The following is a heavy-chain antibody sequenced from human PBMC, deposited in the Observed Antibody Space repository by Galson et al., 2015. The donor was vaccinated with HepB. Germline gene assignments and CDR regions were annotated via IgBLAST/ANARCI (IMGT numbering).Heavy chain of an antibody. CDR1: GGSISSSNW. Sequence: TLSLTCAVSGGSISSSNWWSWVRQPPGKGLEWIGYIYYSGSTNYNPSLKSRVTISVDTSKNQFSLKLSSVTAADTAVYYCARGRGSGYYTYYYYGMDVWGQGTTVTVSS. D-gene: IGHD3-3*01. J-gene: IGHJ6*02. CDR3: ARGRGSGYYTYYYYGMDV. CDR2: IYYSGST. V-gene: IGHV4-4*02.